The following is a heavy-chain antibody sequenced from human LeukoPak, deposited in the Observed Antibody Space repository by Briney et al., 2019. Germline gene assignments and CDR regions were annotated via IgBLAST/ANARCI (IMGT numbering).Heavy chain of an antibody. V-gene: IGHV4-31*03. J-gene: IGHJ4*02. CDR3: ARDRDYYDSSGYTQ. CDR1: GGSLSSGGYY. Sequence: SETLSLTCTVSGGSLSSGGYYWSWIRQHPGKGLEWIGYIYYSGSTYYNPSLKSRVTISVDTSKNQFSLKLSSVTAADTAVYYCARDRDYYDSSGYTQWGQGTLVTVSS. D-gene: IGHD3-22*01. CDR2: IYYSGST.